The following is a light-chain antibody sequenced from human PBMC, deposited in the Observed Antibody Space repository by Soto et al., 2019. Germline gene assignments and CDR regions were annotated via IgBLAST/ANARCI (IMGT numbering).Light chain of an antibody. CDR1: QSVSSN. CDR3: QQYIRWPLT. J-gene: IGKJ4*01. Sequence: EIVMTQSPATLSVSPGERATLSCRASQSVSSNLAWYQQQPGQAPSLLIYVASTRATGTPARFSGSGSGTEFTLTISSLQSEDFAVYYCQQYIRWPLTFGGGTKVEIK. CDR2: VAS. V-gene: IGKV3-15*01.